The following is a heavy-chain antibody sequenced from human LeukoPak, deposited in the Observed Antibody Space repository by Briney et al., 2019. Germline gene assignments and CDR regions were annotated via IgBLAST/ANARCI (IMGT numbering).Heavy chain of an antibody. J-gene: IGHJ4*02. CDR3: AKGRSGYFRIVGATAHYFDY. V-gene: IGHV3-23*01. CDR1: GFSFSNYA. Sequence: GGSLRLSCAASGFSFSNYAMSWVRQTPGKGLEWVSTISGSGGTTDYADSVKGRFTISRDNSKNTLYLQMNSLRAEDTALYYCAKGRSGYFRIVGATAHYFDYWGQGTLVSVSS. D-gene: IGHD1-26*01. CDR2: ISGSGGTT.